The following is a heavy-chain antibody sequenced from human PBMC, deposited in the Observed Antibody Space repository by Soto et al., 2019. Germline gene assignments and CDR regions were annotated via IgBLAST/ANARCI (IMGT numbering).Heavy chain of an antibody. V-gene: IGHV3-23*01. J-gene: IGHJ1*01. CDR1: GLTFSSYA. CDR3: AKGADYFNSNGYNLEYFQY. Sequence: TGGSLRLSCAASGLTFSSYAMSWVRQAPGKGLEWVSAISGSGDSTHYADSVKGRFTISRDNSKNTLYLQMNSMRAEDTAVYYCAKGADYFNSNGYNLEYFQYWDQGTLVTVSS. CDR2: ISGSGDST. D-gene: IGHD3-22*01.